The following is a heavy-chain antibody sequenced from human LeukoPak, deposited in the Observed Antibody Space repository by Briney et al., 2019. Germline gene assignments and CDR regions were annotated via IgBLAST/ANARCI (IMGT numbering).Heavy chain of an antibody. CDR1: GYNFYVYY. Sequence: ASVKVSCKTSGYNFYVYYIYWLRQAPGQGLEWVGRINPNSGGTNYAQKFQGRVTMTRDTSISTAYMELSRLRSDDTAAYYCASAPLRYFDWFPEVDYWGQGTLVTVSS. V-gene: IGHV1-2*06. CDR3: ASAPLRYFDWFPEVDY. J-gene: IGHJ4*02. CDR2: INPNSGGT. D-gene: IGHD3-9*01.